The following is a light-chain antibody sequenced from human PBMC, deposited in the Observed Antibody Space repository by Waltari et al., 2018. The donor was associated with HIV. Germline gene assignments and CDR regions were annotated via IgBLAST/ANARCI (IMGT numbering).Light chain of an antibody. J-gene: IGLJ3*02. CDR1: SSNIGAGSD. Sequence: QSVLTQPPSVSGAPGQRVTISCTGSSSNIGAGSDVHWYPQLPGTAPKLRIYDNNNRPSGVPDRFSGSKSGTSASLAITGLQAEDEADYYCQSYDSGLRVFGGGTKLTVL. V-gene: IGLV1-40*01. CDR2: DNN. CDR3: QSYDSGLRV.